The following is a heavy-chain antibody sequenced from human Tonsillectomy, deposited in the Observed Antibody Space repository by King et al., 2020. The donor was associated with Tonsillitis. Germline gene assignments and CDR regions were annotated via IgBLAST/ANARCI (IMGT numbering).Heavy chain of an antibody. D-gene: IGHD3/OR15-3a*01. V-gene: IGHV4-61*02. Sequence: QLQESGPGLVKPSQTLSLTCTVSGGSISSGIYYWSWIRQPAGKGLEWIGRIYTSGSTNINSSLKSRDTMSVDTSKNQISLRLTSVTAADTAVYYCAREYYKFSFDPWGQGTLVAVSS. CDR2: IYTSGST. J-gene: IGHJ5*02. CDR1: GGSISSGIYY. CDR3: AREYYKFSFDP.